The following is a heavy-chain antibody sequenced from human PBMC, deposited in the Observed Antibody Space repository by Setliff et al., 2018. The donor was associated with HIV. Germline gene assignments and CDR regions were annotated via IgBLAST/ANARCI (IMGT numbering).Heavy chain of an antibody. CDR3: ASFYGDYGY. D-gene: IGHD3-10*01. V-gene: IGHV3-74*03. CDR1: GFTFSSYW. J-gene: IGHJ4*01. Sequence: AGGSLRLSCAASGFTFSSYWMRWVRQAPGKGLVWVSRLNTDGSSTKYADSVKGRFTISRDNTNNLLFLQMNNLRDEDTAVYYCASFYGDYGYWGHGTQVTVSS. CDR2: LNTDGSST.